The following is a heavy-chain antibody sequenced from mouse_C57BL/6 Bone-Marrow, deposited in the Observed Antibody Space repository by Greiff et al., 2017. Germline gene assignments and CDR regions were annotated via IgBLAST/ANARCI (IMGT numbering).Heavy chain of an antibody. CDR3: ARNYYAMDY. V-gene: IGHV5-6*01. CDR2: ISSGGSYT. Sequence: EVKLVESGGDLVKPGGSLKLSCAASGFTFSSYGMSWVRQTPDKRLEWVATISSGGSYTYYPDNVKGRFTISRDNAKNTLYLQLSSLKSEDTAMYYCARNYYAMDYWGQGTSVTVSS. J-gene: IGHJ4*01. CDR1: GFTFSSYG.